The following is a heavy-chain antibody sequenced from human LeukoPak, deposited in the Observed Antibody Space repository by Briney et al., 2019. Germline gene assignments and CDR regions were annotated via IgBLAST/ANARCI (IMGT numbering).Heavy chain of an antibody. V-gene: IGHV3-74*03. J-gene: IGHJ4*02. CDR3: ARVGGPGWYGY. CDR1: GFTFSTYW. CDR2: INSDGSTT. Sequence: PGGSLRLSCAASGFTFSTYWMHWVRQVPGMGLVWVSRINSDGSTTTNADSVKGRFTISRDNAKNTLYLQMNSLRAEDTALYYCARVGGPGWYGYWGQGTLVTVSS. D-gene: IGHD6-19*01.